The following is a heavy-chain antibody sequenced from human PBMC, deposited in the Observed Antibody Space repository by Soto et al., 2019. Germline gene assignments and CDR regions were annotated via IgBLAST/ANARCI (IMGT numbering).Heavy chain of an antibody. CDR2: ISGSDGST. CDR3: AKDRLGRVISAFDC. CDR1: GFTFSSYA. Sequence: EVQLLESGGGLVQPGGSLRLSCPASGFTFSSYAMSWVRQAPGKGLEWVSTISGSDGSTYFADSVKGRFTISRDNSKNTLYLQMNSLRAEDTAVYYCAKDRLGRVISAFDCWGQGTLVTVSS. V-gene: IGHV3-23*01. D-gene: IGHD3-16*02. J-gene: IGHJ4*02.